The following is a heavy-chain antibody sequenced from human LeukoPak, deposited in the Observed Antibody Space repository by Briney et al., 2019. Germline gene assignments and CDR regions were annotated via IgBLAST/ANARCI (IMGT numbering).Heavy chain of an antibody. V-gene: IGHV1-18*01. J-gene: IGHJ5*02. CDR1: GYTFTSYG. CDR3: ARIAVAGTVYWFDP. Sequence: WASVKVSCKASGYTFTSYGISWVRQAPGQGFEWMGWISAYNGNTNYAQKLQGRVTMTTDTSTSTACMELRSLRSDDTAVYYCARIAVAGTVYWFDPWGQGTLVTVSS. CDR2: ISAYNGNT. D-gene: IGHD6-19*01.